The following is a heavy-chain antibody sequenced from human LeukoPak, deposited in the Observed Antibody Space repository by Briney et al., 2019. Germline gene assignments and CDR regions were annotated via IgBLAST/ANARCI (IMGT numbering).Heavy chain of an antibody. J-gene: IGHJ5*02. CDR2: IYHSGST. V-gene: IGHV4-30-2*01. CDR1: GGSISSGGYS. Sequence: PSETLSLTCAVSGGSISSGGYSWSWIRQPPGKGLEWIGYIYHSGSTNCNPSLKSRVTISVDKSKNQFSLKLSSVTAADTAVYYCARLVPPFDCFDPWGQGTLVTVSS. CDR3: ARLVPPFDCFDP. D-gene: IGHD2-2*01.